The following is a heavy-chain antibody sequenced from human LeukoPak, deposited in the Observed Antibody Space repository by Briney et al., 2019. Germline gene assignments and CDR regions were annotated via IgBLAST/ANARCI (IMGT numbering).Heavy chain of an antibody. CDR3: VREPYGSGDV. CDR2: IYSDGST. CDR1: GFIVSNNY. J-gene: IGHJ6*02. V-gene: IGHV3-66*01. D-gene: IGHD3-10*01. Sequence: GGSLRLSCAASGFIVSNNYMSWVRQAPGKGLEWVSRIYSDGSTYYADSVKGRFTISRDNSKNTLYLQRNSLRAEDTALYYCVREPYGSGDVWGQGTTVTVSS.